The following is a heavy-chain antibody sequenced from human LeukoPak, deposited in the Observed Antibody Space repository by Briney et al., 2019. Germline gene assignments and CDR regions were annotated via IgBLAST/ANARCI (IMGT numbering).Heavy chain of an antibody. Sequence: PGASVTVSCKASGYTFNKHVVQWVRQAPGPRPEWMGWINAGNGDTKYSQNFQDRVTITRDTSAHTAYMELSSLTSEDTALYYCARDDCGDTCYPGGYWGQGTLVTVSS. CDR1: GYTFNKHV. V-gene: IGHV1-3*01. J-gene: IGHJ4*02. CDR2: INAGNGDT. CDR3: ARDDCGDTCYPGGY. D-gene: IGHD2-21*01.